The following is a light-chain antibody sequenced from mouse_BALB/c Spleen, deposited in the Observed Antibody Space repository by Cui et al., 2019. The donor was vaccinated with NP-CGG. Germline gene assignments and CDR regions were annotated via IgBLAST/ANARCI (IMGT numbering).Light chain of an antibody. CDR1: TGAVTTSNY. Sequence: HAVLTQESTLTTSPGKTVTLTCRSSTGAVTTSNYANWVQEKPDHLFTGLIGGTNNRAPGVPARFSGSLIGDKAALTITGAQTEDEAIYFCALWYSNHWVFGGGTKLTVL. V-gene: IGLV1*01. CDR2: GTN. CDR3: ALWYSNHWV. J-gene: IGLJ1*01.